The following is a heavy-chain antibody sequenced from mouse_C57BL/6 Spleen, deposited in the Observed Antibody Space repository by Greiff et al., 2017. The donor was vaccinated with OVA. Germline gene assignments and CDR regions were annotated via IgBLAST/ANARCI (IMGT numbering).Heavy chain of an antibody. V-gene: IGHV5-17*01. CDR3: ARDALLHFDY. D-gene: IGHD2-1*01. J-gene: IGHJ2*01. CDR2: ISSGSSTI. CDR1: GFTFSDYG. Sequence: EVKLEESGGGLVKPGGSLKLSCAASGFTFSDYGMHWVRQAPEKGLEWVAYISSGSSTIYYADTVKGRFTISRDNAKNTLFLQMTSLRSEDTAMYYCARDALLHFDYWGQGTTLTVSS.